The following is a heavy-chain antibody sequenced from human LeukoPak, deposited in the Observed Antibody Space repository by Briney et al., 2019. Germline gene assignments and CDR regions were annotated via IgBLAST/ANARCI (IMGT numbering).Heavy chain of an antibody. Sequence: PGGSLRLSCSASGFTYTDYSMSWVRQVPGKGLEWVSGLGRTGEYKYYADSVKGRFTISRDNSKNTLYLQMNSLRAEDTAVYYCARGGYDLAYYYYYGMDVWGQGTTVTVSS. CDR2: LGRTGEYK. CDR3: ARGGYDLAYYYYYGMDV. V-gene: IGHV3-23*01. D-gene: IGHD5-12*01. J-gene: IGHJ6*02. CDR1: GFTYTDYS.